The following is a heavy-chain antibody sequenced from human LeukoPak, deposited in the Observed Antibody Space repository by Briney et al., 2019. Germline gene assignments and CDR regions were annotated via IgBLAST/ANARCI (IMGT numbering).Heavy chain of an antibody. V-gene: IGHV4-34*01. CDR3: ARAAWNGGGGFDP. J-gene: IGHJ5*02. CDR2: VNDGGNT. Sequence: SETLSLTCAVYNGSFSGYYLSWIRQSPEKGLEWIGEVNDGGNTHYNPSLRSRVTISLDTSKNHFSLKLTSVTAADTDVYNCARAAWNGGGGFDPWGQGILVTVSS. CDR1: NGSFSGYY. D-gene: IGHD3-16*01.